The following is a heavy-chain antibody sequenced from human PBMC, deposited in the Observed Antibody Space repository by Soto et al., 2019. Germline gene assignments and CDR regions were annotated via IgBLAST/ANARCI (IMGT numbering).Heavy chain of an antibody. V-gene: IGHV1-18*01. J-gene: IGHJ4*02. CDR2: ISTYNGNT. D-gene: IGHD6-13*01. CDR3: ATGIAATGLHDY. CDR1: GYTFTGYG. Sequence: QVHLVQSGAELKKPGASVKVSCKASGYTFTGYGISWVRQAPGQGLEWMGWISTYNGNTNYAQKLQGRVTMTTDTATGTAYMELRSLRSDDTAVYYCATGIAATGLHDYWGQGTLVTVSS.